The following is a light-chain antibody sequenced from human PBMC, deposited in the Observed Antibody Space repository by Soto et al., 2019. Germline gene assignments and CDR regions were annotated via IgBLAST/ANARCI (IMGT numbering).Light chain of an antibody. J-gene: IGKJ5*01. CDR2: ASA. V-gene: IGKV1-27*01. CDR3: QKYGSAPVP. CDR1: QDISNY. Sequence: DIQMTQSPSSLSASVGDRVTITCRASQDISNYLAWYQQKPGKVPKLLIYASAALQSGVPSRFSGSGSGTDFTLTISSLQPEDVATYFCQKYGSAPVPFGQGTRLEIK.